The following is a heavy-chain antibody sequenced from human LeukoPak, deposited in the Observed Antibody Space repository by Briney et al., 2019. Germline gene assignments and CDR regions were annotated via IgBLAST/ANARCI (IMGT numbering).Heavy chain of an antibody. CDR3: ARGTHYYGSGSYSYYYYGMDV. V-gene: IGHV4-34*01. CDR1: GGSFSGYY. J-gene: IGHJ6*04. D-gene: IGHD3-10*01. Sequence: SETLSLTCAVYGGSFSGYYWSWTRQPPGKGLEWIGEINHSGSTNYNPSLKSRVTISVDTSKNQFSLKLSSVTAADTAVYYCARGTHYYGSGSYSYYYYGMDVWGKGTTVTVSS. CDR2: INHSGST.